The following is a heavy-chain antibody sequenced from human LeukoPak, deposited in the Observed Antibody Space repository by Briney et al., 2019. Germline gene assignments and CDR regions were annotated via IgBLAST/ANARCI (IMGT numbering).Heavy chain of an antibody. D-gene: IGHD3-10*01. CDR3: ARGEITMVRGVIIRPYYFDY. Sequence: TSETLSLTCTVSGGSISSSSYYWGWIRQPPGKGLEWIGSIYYSGSTYYNPSLKSRVTISVDTSKNQFSLKLSSVTAADTAVYYCARGEITMVRGVIIRPYYFDYWGQGTLVTVSS. V-gene: IGHV4-39*01. CDR2: IYYSGST. CDR1: GGSISSSSYY. J-gene: IGHJ4*02.